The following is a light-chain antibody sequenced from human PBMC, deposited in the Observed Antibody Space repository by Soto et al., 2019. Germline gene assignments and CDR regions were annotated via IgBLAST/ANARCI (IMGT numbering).Light chain of an antibody. J-gene: IGKJ1*01. CDR1: QSISNW. Sequence: DIQMTQSPSTLSASVGDRVTITCRASQSISNWLAWYQQKPGKAPKLLIYDASSLESGVPSTFSGSGSGTEFTLTISSLQPDDFASYYCQQYNSYSSWTFGQGTKVEIK. CDR2: DAS. CDR3: QQYNSYSSWT. V-gene: IGKV1-5*01.